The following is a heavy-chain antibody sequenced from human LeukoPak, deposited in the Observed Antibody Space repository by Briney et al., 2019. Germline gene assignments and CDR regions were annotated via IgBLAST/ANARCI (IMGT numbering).Heavy chain of an antibody. V-gene: IGHV3-66*02. J-gene: IGHJ6*02. CDR3: ARGFGKAAADVFGGYTMDV. Sequence: GVSLRLSCAASGFTVNSNYMSWVRQAPGKGLEWVSLIYTGGSTYYADSVRGRFTVSRDNSKNTLYLQMNSLRPEDTAIYYCARGFGKAAADVFGGYTMDVWGQGTTVTVSS. CDR1: GFTVNSNY. CDR2: IYTGGST. D-gene: IGHD6-13*01.